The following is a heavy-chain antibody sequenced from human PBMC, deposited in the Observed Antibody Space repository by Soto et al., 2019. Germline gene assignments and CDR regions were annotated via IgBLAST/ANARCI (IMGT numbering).Heavy chain of an antibody. Sequence: QVQLVQSGAEVKKPGASVKVSCKASGYTFTIYCISWVLQATGQGLEWMGWISAYNGNTNYAQQLQGRVTMTTDTSTSTVYMELSSLRSDDTDVYYFARACCAMSIMAKGNIDYWGQGTLVTVSS. D-gene: IGHD2-2*01. J-gene: IGHJ4*02. CDR3: ARACCAMSIMAKGNIDY. CDR1: GYTFTIYC. CDR2: ISAYNGNT. V-gene: IGHV1-18*01.